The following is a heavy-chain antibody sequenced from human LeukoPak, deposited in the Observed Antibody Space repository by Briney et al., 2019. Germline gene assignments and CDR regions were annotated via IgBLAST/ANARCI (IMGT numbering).Heavy chain of an antibody. CDR3: ARAKWDYDILTGYYGYYYYYMDV. Sequence: GGSLRLSCAASGFTFSSYSMNWVRQAPGKGLEWVANIKQDGSEKYYVDSVKGRFTISRDNAKNSLYLQMNSLRAEDTAVYYCARAKWDYDILTGYYGYYYYYMDVWGKGTTVTISS. J-gene: IGHJ6*03. V-gene: IGHV3-7*01. CDR2: IKQDGSEK. CDR1: GFTFSSYS. D-gene: IGHD3-9*01.